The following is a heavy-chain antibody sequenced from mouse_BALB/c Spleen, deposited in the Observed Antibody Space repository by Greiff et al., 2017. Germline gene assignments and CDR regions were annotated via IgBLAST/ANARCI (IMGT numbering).Heavy chain of an antibody. Sequence: VQLQQPGAELVMPGASVKMSCKASGYTFTDYWMHWVKQRPGQGLEWIGAIDTSDSYTSYNQKFKGKATLTVDESSSTAYMQLSSLTSEDSAVYYCAREGYYGNSWFACWGQGTLVTVSA. CDR1: GYTFTDYW. D-gene: IGHD2-1*01. J-gene: IGHJ3*01. V-gene: IGHV1-69*01. CDR2: IDTSDSYT. CDR3: AREGYYGNSWFAC.